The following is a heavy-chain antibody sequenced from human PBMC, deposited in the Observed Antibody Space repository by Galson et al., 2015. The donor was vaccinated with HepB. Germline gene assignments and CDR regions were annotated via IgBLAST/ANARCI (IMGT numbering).Heavy chain of an antibody. Sequence: SVKVSCKASGYTFTGYYMHWVRQAPGQGLEWMGWINPNSGGTNYAQKLQGRVTMTTDTSTSTAYMELGSLRSDDTAVYYCARARYGTSPPDYWGQGTLVTVSS. J-gene: IGHJ4*02. D-gene: IGHD6-13*01. CDR1: GYTFTGYY. V-gene: IGHV1-2*02. CDR2: INPNSGGT. CDR3: ARARYGTSPPDY.